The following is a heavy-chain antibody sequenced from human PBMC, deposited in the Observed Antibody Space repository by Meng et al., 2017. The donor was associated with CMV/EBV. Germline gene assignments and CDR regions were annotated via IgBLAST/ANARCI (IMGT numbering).Heavy chain of an antibody. V-gene: IGHV1-8*01. J-gene: IGHJ5*02. D-gene: IGHD3-3*01. CDR3: ARGGSDYDFWSGYSYWVDP. Sequence: FSNYDINWVRQATGQGLEWMGWMNPNSGNTGYAQKFQGRATMTRNTSISTAYMELSSLRSEDTAVYYCARGGSDYDFWSGYSYWVDPWGQGTLVTVSS. CDR1: FSNYD. CDR2: MNPNSGNT.